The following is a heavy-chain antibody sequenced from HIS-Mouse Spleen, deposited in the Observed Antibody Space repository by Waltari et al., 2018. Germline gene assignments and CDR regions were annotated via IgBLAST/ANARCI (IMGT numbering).Heavy chain of an antibody. D-gene: IGHD6-13*01. CDR3: AREIPYSSSWYDWYFDL. CDR2: IYYSGST. V-gene: IGHV4-39*07. J-gene: IGHJ2*01. CDR1: GGSISSSSSY. Sequence: QLQLQESGPGLVKPSETLSLTCPVSGGSISSSSSYWGWIRQPPGKGLEWIGSIYYSGSTYYHPALKSRVTIAVDTSKNQFSLKLSSVTAADTAGYYWAREIPYSSSWYDWYFDLWGRGTLVTVSS.